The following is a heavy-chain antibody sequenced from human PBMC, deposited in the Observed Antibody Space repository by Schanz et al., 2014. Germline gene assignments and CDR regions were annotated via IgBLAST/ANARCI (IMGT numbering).Heavy chain of an antibody. Sequence: VQLVESGGGLVRPGGSLRLSCAASGITLSGYGLHWVRQAPGKGLEWVAVISYDGSNKYYADSVKGRFTISRDNSKNTLYLQMNSLRAEDTAVYCCARDRAAGYYDSGMSYYYYGMDVWGQGTTVNVSS. D-gene: IGHD3-10*01. V-gene: IGHV3-30*03. J-gene: IGHJ6*02. CDR2: ISYDGSNK. CDR3: ARDRAAGYYDSGMSYYYYGMDV. CDR1: GITLSGYG.